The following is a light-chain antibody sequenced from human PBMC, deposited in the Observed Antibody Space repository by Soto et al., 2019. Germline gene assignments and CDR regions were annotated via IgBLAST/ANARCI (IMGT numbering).Light chain of an antibody. J-gene: IGLJ2*01. V-gene: IGLV1-44*01. CDR2: SNN. CDR1: SSNIGSNT. Sequence: QSVLTQPPSASGTPGQRVTISCSGSSSNIGSNTVNWYQQLPGTAPKLLIYSNNQRPSGVPDRISGSKSGTSASLAISGLQPEDEADYYCAAWDGSLNGVAFGGGTKVTVL. CDR3: AAWDGSLNGVA.